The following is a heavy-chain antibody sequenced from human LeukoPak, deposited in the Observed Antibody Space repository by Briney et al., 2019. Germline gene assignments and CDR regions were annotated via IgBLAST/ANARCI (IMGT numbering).Heavy chain of an antibody. V-gene: IGHV1-18*01. CDR1: GYTFTSYG. Sequence: GASVKVSCKASGYTFTSYGISWVRQAPGQGLEWMGWISAYNGNTNYAQKLQGRVTMTTDTSTSTAYMELRSLRSDDTAVYYCARVAVGIAARARFDYWGQGTLVTVSS. D-gene: IGHD6-25*01. CDR2: ISAYNGNT. CDR3: ARVAVGIAARARFDY. J-gene: IGHJ4*02.